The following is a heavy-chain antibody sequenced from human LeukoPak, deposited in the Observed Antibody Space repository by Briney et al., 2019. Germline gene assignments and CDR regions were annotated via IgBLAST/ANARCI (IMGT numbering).Heavy chain of an antibody. CDR3: ARGPKEYYDFWSGYAHYYYYYGMDV. CDR1: GYTFTSYA. Sequence: ASVKVSCKASGYTFTSYAMNWVRRAPGQGLEWMGWINTNTGNPTYAQGFTGRFVFSLDTSVSTAYLQISSLKAEDTAVYYCARGPKEYYDFWSGYAHYYYYYGMDVWGQGTTVTVSS. CDR2: INTNTGNP. V-gene: IGHV7-4-1*02. D-gene: IGHD3-3*01. J-gene: IGHJ6*02.